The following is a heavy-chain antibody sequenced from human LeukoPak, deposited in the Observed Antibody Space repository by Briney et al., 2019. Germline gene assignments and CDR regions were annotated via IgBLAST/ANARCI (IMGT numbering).Heavy chain of an antibody. CDR2: IYYSGST. Sequence: SETLSLTCTVSGGSISSGDYYWSWIRQPPGKGLEWIGYIYYSGSTNYNPSLKSRVTISVDTSKNQFSLKLSSVTAADTAVYYCARIEDYGGNSVNYWGQGTLVTVSS. D-gene: IGHD4-23*01. J-gene: IGHJ4*02. CDR3: ARIEDYGGNSVNY. V-gene: IGHV4-61*08. CDR1: GGSISSGDYY.